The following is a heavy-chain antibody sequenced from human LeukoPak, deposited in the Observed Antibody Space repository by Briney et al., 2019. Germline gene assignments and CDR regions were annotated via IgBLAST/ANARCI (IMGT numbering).Heavy chain of an antibody. Sequence: SETLSLTCTVSGGSLGSSSYYWGWTRQPPGKGLEWIGSIYHSGSTYYNPSLKSRVIISVDSSKNQFSLKLSSVTAADTAVYYCARQQGHCSSTSCSHFDYWGQGTLVTVSS. CDR2: IYHSGST. V-gene: IGHV4-39*01. D-gene: IGHD2-2*01. J-gene: IGHJ4*02. CDR3: ARQQGHCSSTSCSHFDY. CDR1: GGSLGSSSYY.